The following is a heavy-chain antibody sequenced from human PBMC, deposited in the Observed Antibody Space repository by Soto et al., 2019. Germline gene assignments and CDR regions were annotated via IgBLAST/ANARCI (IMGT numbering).Heavy chain of an antibody. CDR1: RGSISNFF. J-gene: IGHJ4*02. V-gene: IGHV4-59*01. CDR3: ARDPPDGDSYFDS. D-gene: IGHD4-17*01. Sequence: QVQLQESGPGLVQPSETLSLTCTVSRGSISNFFWSWIRQPPGKGLEWIGYIYNTGATTYNPSLKGRVTMSVDTSRNQFSLSLTSVTAADSAMYYCARDPPDGDSYFDSWGQGILVTVSS. CDR2: IYNTGAT.